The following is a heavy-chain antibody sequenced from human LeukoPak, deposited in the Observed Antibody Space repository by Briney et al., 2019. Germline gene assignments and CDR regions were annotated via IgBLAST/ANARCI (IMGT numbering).Heavy chain of an antibody. D-gene: IGHD6-25*01. V-gene: IGHV4-34*01. CDR2: INRSGST. CDR1: GGSFSGYY. J-gene: IGHJ6*02. Sequence: PSETLSLTCAVYGGSFSGYYWNWIRHPPGKGLEWIGEINRSGSTNYNPSLKSRVTISVDTSKNQFSLKLSSVTAADTAVYYCARGLKRHYYYYGMDVWGQGTTVTVSS. CDR3: ARGLKRHYYYYGMDV.